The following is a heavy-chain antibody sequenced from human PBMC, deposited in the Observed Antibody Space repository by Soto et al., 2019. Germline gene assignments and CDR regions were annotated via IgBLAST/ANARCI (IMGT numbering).Heavy chain of an antibody. CDR3: ARDLSYSSGH. CDR2: IYYSGST. J-gene: IGHJ4*02. V-gene: IGHV4-61*01. CDR1: GGSVSSGSYY. Sequence: PSETLSLTCTVSGGSVSSGSYYWSWIRQPPGKGLEWIGYIYYSGSTNYNPSLKSRVTISVDTSKNQFSLKLSSVTAADTAVYYCARDLSYSSGHWGQGTLVTVSS. D-gene: IGHD3-10*01.